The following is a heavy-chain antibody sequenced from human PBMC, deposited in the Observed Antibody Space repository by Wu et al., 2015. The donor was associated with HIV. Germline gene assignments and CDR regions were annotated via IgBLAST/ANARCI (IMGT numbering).Heavy chain of an antibody. Sequence: QVQLQESGPGLVKPSETLSLTCVVSGTSVSSDYYWGWIRQTPGKGLEWIGYIYYSGRTSYNPSLKSRVSMTLDTSKNQFSLNLTSVTAPDTAVYYCARAATVTTGFDFWGQGTLVTVSS. CDR2: IYYSGRT. V-gene: IGHV4-38-2*01. CDR1: GTSVSSDYY. D-gene: IGHD4-17*01. CDR3: ARAATVTTGFDF. J-gene: IGHJ4*02.